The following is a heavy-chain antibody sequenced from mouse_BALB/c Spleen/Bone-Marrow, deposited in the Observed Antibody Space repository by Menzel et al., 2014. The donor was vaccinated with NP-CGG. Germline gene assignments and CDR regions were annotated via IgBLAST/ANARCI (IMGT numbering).Heavy chain of an antibody. J-gene: IGHJ4*01. CDR2: ISDGGSYT. CDR1: GFTFSDYY. CDR3: ARVLRPHYYAMDY. V-gene: IGHV5-4*02. Sequence: EVKLEESGGGLVKPGGSLKLSCAASGFTFSDYYMYWVRQTPEKRLEWVATISDGGSYTYYPDSVKGRFTISRDNAKNNLYLQMSSLKSEDTAMCYCARVLRPHYYAMDYWGQGTSVTVSS. D-gene: IGHD1-2*01.